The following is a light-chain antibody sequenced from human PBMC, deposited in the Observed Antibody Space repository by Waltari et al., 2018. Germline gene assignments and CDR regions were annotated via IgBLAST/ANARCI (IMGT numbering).Light chain of an antibody. CDR2: GAY. V-gene: IGKV3-20*01. CDR1: QIVRSTD. CDR3: QQYAGSPRT. J-gene: IGKJ1*01. Sequence: EIVLTQSPDTLSLSPGERATLSCWASQIVRSTDLAWYQQKPGQAPRLLIYGAYRRATGIPDRFSCSGSETDFTLTISRLEPEDFAVYYCQQYAGSPRTFGQGTKVEIK.